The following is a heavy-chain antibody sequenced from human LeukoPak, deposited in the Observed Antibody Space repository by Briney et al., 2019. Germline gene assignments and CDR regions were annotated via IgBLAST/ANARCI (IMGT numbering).Heavy chain of an antibody. J-gene: IGHJ4*02. CDR3: ARRNYGGNFDDY. V-gene: IGHV1-69*05. CDR1: GYTFLSYA. Sequence: SVKVSCKASGYTFLSYAISWVRQAPGQGLEWMGGIIPIVGTANYAQKFQGRVTITTDESTSTAYMELSSLRSEDTAVYYCARRNYGGNFDDYWGQGTLVTVSS. D-gene: IGHD4-23*01. CDR2: IIPIVGTA.